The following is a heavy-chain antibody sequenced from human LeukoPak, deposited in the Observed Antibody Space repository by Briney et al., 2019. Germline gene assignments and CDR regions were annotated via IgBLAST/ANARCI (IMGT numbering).Heavy chain of an antibody. CDR1: GFTFSSYA. CDR2: ISGSGGST. CDR3: AKVLVGSHFDFDY. J-gene: IGHJ4*02. D-gene: IGHD2-2*01. V-gene: IGHV3-23*01. Sequence: PGGSLRLSCAASGFTFSSYAMSWVRQTPGKWLEWLSAISGSGGSTYYADSVKGRLAISRDNSKNTLYLQMNSLRAEDTAVYYCAKVLVGSHFDFDYWGQGTLVTVSS.